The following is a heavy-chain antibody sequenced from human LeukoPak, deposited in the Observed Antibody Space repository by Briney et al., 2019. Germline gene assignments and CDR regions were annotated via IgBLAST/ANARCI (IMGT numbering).Heavy chain of an antibody. J-gene: IGHJ4*02. CDR1: GYTFTNYY. CDR2: IKPNSGDT. CDR3: ARDRDYGDYLGDY. D-gene: IGHD4-17*01. V-gene: IGHV1-2*06. Sequence: GASVKVSCKASGYTFTNYYIHWVRQAPGQGLERMGRIKPNSGDTDYAQKFQGRVTMTRDTSISTAYMELSRLKLDDTAVYYCARDRDYGDYLGDYWGQGILVTVTS.